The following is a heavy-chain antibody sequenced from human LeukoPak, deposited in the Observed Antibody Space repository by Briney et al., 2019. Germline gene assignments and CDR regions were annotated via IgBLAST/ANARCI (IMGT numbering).Heavy chain of an antibody. CDR1: RFTFNTYA. V-gene: IGHV3-23*01. J-gene: IGHJ1*01. Sequence: PGGSLRLSCAASRFTFNTYAVNWVRQAPGKGLEWVSAISGSSGNTYHADSVKGRFNMSRDNSKNTLYLQMNNLRAEDTAVYYCTKPTSDFWSGYQHWGQGTLVTVSS. CDR3: TKPTSDFWSGYQH. D-gene: IGHD3-3*01. CDR2: ISGSSGNT.